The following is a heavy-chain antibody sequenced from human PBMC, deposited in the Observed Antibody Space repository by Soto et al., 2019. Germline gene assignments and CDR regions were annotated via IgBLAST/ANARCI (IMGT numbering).Heavy chain of an antibody. J-gene: IGHJ3*02. CDR2: ISYDGSNK. D-gene: IGHD6-19*01. CDR1: GFTFSSYA. V-gene: IGHV3-30-3*01. CDR3: AIAPGVRYSSGWLDDFDI. Sequence: QVQLVESGGGVVQPGRSLRLSCAASGFTFSSYAMHWVRQAPGKGLEWVAVISYDGSNKYYADSVKGRFTISRDNSKNTLYLQMNSLRAEDTAVYYCAIAPGVRYSSGWLDDFDIWCQGTMVAVSS.